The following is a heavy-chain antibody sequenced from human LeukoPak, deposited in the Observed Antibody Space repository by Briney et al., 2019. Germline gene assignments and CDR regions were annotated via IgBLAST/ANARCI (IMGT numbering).Heavy chain of an antibody. CDR1: GGSVSSGSYY. J-gene: IGHJ6*03. CDR2: IYYSGST. D-gene: IGHD3-9*01. V-gene: IGHV4-61*01. Sequence: SETLSLTCTVSGGSVSSGSYYWSWIRQPPGKGLEWIGYIYYSGSTNYNPSLKSRVTISVDTSKNQFSLKLSSVTAADTAVHYCARDRLGRYYYYMDVWGKGTTVTVSS. CDR3: ARDRLGRYYYYMDV.